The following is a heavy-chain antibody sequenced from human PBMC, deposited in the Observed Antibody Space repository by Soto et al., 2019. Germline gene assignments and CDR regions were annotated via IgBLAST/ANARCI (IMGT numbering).Heavy chain of an antibody. CDR1: GGIFHGYG. V-gene: IGHV3-33*01. Sequence: GGSLRLSCAVPGGIFHGYGMHWVRQAPGKGLEWVAIIRFDGSNEEYTDSVKGRFTISRDNSKNTLYLQMNTLGAEDTAVYYCARDGIGGTVFRGYLDYWGRGTVVTVSS. D-gene: IGHD1-7*01. CDR3: ARDGIGGTVFRGYLDY. J-gene: IGHJ4*02. CDR2: IRFDGSNE.